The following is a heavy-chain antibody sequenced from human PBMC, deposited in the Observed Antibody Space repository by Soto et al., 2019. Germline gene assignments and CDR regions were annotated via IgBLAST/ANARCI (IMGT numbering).Heavy chain of an antibody. CDR3: AKDLVKRSWYTFYYYGMDV. CDR2: ISWDGGST. CDR1: GFTFDDYT. D-gene: IGHD6-13*01. Sequence: PGGSLRLSCAASGFTFDDYTMHWVRQAPGKGLEWVSLISWDGGSTYYADSVKGRFTISRDNSKNSLYLQMNSLRTEDTALYYCAKDLVKRSWYTFYYYGMDVWGQGTTVTVS. V-gene: IGHV3-43*01. J-gene: IGHJ6*02.